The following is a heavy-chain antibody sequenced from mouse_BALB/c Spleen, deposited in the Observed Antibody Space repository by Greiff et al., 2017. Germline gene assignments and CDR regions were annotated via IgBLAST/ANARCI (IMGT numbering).Heavy chain of an antibody. CDR3: HCYEADGVYFDY. CDR2: IDPANGNT. J-gene: IGHJ2*01. CDR1: GFTIKDTY. D-gene: IGHD2-3*01. Sequence: VQLKQSGAELVKPGASVKLSCTASGFTIKDTYMHWVKQRPEQGLEWIGRIDPANGNTKYDPKFQGKATITADTSSNTAYLQLSSLTSEDTAVYYYHCYEADGVYFDYWGQGTTLTVSS. V-gene: IGHV14-3*02.